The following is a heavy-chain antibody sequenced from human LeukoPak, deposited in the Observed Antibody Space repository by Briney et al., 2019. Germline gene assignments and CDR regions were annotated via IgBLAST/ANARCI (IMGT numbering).Heavy chain of an antibody. CDR1: GFTFDDYG. J-gene: IGHJ4*02. CDR2: INWNGGST. Sequence: PGGSLRLSCAASGFTFDDYGMSWVRQAPGKGLEWVSGINWNGGSTGYADSVKGRFTISRDNSKNTLYLQMNSLRAEDTAVYYCARDLGGYCSGGSCYTHSLFDYWGQGTLVTVSS. CDR3: ARDLGGYCSGGSCYTHSLFDY. V-gene: IGHV3-20*04. D-gene: IGHD2-15*01.